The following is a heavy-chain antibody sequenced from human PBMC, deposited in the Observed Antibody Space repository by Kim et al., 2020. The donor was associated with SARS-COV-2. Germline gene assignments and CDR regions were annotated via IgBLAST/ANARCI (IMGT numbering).Heavy chain of an antibody. V-gene: IGHV4-39*01. CDR3: VFLYSSSFNWFDP. Sequence: STPTLESRVTISVDTSKNQFSLKLSSVTAADTAVYYCVFLYSSSFNWFDPWGQGTLVTVSS. D-gene: IGHD6-13*01. J-gene: IGHJ5*02.